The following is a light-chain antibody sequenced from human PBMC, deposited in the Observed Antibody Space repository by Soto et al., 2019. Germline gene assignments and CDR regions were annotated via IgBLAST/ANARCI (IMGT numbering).Light chain of an antibody. Sequence: VGMSQSPLSLAVSRGQAASISCRSSQSRVYSDGNTSFNWFHQRPGHSPRRLLYTVSNPDSGAPDKFSGSGSGTNFSLKIRRVEADAVGVYYCLQGTHWPRTFGQGTKV. J-gene: IGKJ1*01. V-gene: IGKV2-30*01. CDR2: TVS. CDR1: QSRVYSDGNTS. CDR3: LQGTHWPRT.